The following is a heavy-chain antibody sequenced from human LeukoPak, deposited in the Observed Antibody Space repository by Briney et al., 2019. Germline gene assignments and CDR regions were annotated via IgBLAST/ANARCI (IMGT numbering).Heavy chain of an antibody. D-gene: IGHD2-2*01. Sequence: GGSLRLSCSASGFTFSNYWMSWVRQAPGRGLEWVANIKQDESEKYYVDSVKGRFTISRDNAKSSLYLQMNSLRAEDTAVYYCARALDSSSSRYQAFEEWGQGTLVTVSS. CDR3: ARALDSSSSRYQAFEE. CDR1: GFTFSNYW. CDR2: IKQDESEK. J-gene: IGHJ4*02. V-gene: IGHV3-7*01.